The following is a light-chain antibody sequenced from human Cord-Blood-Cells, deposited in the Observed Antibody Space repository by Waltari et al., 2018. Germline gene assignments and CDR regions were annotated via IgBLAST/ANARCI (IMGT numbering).Light chain of an antibody. J-gene: IGLJ2*01. Sequence: QAVLTQPSSLSASPGASASXXCPLRXGTNVGTYRIYWYQQQPGSPPQYLLRYKSDSDKHQGSGVPSRFSGSKDASANAGILLISGLQSEDEADYYCMIWHSSAVVFGGGTKLTVL. V-gene: IGLV5-45*02. CDR1: XGTNVGTYR. CDR3: MIWHSSAVV. CDR2: YKSDSDK.